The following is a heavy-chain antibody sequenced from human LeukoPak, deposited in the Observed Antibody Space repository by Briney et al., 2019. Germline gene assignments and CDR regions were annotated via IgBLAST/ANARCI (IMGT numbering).Heavy chain of an antibody. D-gene: IGHD3-3*01. J-gene: IGHJ4*02. CDR2: ISSSGSTI. CDR3: ARGLHYDFWSGYYGY. Sequence: GGSLRLSCAASGSTFSDYYMSWIRQAPGKGLEWVSYISSSGSTIYYADSVKGRFTISRDNAKNSLYLQMNSLRAEDTAVYYCARGLHYDFWSGYYGYWGQGTLVTVSS. V-gene: IGHV3-11*04. CDR1: GSTFSDYY.